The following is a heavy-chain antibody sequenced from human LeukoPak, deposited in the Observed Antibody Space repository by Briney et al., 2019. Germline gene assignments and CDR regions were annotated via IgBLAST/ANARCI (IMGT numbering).Heavy chain of an antibody. CDR2: IRATSTTL. D-gene: IGHD1-26*01. Sequence: GGSLRLYCAASGFTFSDYPMKWMRQAPGKGLEWVSNIRATSTTLYYQDYYADSVKGRFTTSRDNAKNSLYLQMDSLRVEDTAVYYCARDTQWAFDYWGQGILVTVSS. CDR1: GFTFSDYP. J-gene: IGHJ4*02. V-gene: IGHV3-48*01. CDR3: ARDTQWAFDY.